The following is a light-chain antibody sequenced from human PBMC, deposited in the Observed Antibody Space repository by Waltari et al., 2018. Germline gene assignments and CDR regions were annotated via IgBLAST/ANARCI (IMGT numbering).Light chain of an antibody. V-gene: IGLV4-69*01. CDR2: LNSDGSH. CDR1: SGPSSYA. Sequence: QLVLTQSPSASASLGASVKLPCTLSSGPSSYAIAWHQQQPEKGPRYLMKLNSDGSHNKGDGIPDRFSGSSSGAERYLTISSLQSEDEADYYCQTWGTGSWVFGGGTKLTVL. J-gene: IGLJ3*02. CDR3: QTWGTGSWV.